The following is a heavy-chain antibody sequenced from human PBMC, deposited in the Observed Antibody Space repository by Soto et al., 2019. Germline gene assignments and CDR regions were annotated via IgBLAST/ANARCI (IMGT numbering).Heavy chain of an antibody. CDR2: ISGNSNYI. J-gene: IGHJ4*02. CDR3: ASDSGGPY. Sequence: VGSLRLSCAASGCIFSQYTMNWVRQSPGKGLEWVAAISGNSNYIYYSDSVKGRFTISRDNASNSLYLQMNSLTVEDTAEYFCASDSGGPYWRQGTLVTVSS. V-gene: IGHV3-21*01. D-gene: IGHD6-19*01. CDR1: GCIFSQYT.